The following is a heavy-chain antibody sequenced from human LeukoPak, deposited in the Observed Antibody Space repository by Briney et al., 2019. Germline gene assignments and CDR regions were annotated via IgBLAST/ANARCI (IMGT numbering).Heavy chain of an antibody. Sequence: ASVKVSCKASGYTFTRYAMHWVRQAPGQRLEWMGWINAGNGNTKYSQKFQGRVTITRDTSASTANMELSSLRSEDTAVYYCARDCSDSSGYFGIYYYYYGMDVWGQGTTVTVSS. CDR2: INAGNGNT. D-gene: IGHD3-22*01. CDR1: GYTFTRYA. CDR3: ARDCSDSSGYFGIYYYYYGMDV. V-gene: IGHV1-3*01. J-gene: IGHJ6*02.